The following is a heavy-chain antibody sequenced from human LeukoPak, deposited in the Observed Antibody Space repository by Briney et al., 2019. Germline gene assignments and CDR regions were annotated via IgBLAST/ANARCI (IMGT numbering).Heavy chain of an antibody. CDR3: AKEAPWATAMVILIDY. Sequence: GRSLRLSCTTSGFIFSSFGMNWVRQAPGKGLEWVAVISYDGSNKDYADSVKGRFTISRDNSKNTVYLQMNSLRIEDTAVYYCAKEAPWATAMVILIDYWGQGTLVTVSS. CDR2: ISYDGSNK. V-gene: IGHV3-30*18. CDR1: GFIFSSFG. J-gene: IGHJ4*02. D-gene: IGHD5-18*01.